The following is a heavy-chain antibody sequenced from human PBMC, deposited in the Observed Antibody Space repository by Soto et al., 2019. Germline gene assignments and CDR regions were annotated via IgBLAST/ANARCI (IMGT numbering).Heavy chain of an antibody. J-gene: IGHJ6*02. CDR3: ARLGGYSGYDVVYYGMDV. CDR2: IYYSGST. CDR1: GGSISSSSYY. D-gene: IGHD5-12*01. Sequence: SETLSLTCTVSGGSISSSSYYWGWIRQPPGKGLEWIGSIYYSGSTYYNPSLKSRVTISVGTSKNQFSLKLSSVTAADTAVYYCARLGGYSGYDVVYYGMDVWGQGTTVTVSS. V-gene: IGHV4-39*01.